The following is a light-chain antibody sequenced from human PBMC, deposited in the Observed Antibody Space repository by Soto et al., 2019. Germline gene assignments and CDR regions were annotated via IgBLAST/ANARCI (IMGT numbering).Light chain of an antibody. CDR1: QSVGSN. CDR2: GAS. J-gene: IGKJ1*01. CDR3: QQYNNRPPWT. V-gene: IGKV3-15*01. Sequence: EIVMTQSPATLSVSPGERATLSCRASQSVGSNLAWYQQKPGQAPRLLMNGASTRATGIPARFSGTGSGAEFTLTISSLQSEGFAVYYCQQYNNRPPWTFGQGTKVEIK.